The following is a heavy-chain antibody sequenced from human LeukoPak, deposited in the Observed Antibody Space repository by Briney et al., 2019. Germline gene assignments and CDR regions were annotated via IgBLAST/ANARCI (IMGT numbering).Heavy chain of an antibody. D-gene: IGHD3-22*01. Sequence: GRSLRLSCAASGFTFYDYAMHWVRQAPGKGLEWVSGISWNSVSIDYADSVKGRFTISRDNAKNSLYLQMNSLRAEDTALYYCAKDISYYDSSGSYGVDYWGQGTLVTVSS. CDR3: AKDISYYDSSGSYGVDY. CDR2: ISWNSVSI. V-gene: IGHV3-9*01. J-gene: IGHJ4*02. CDR1: GFTFYDYA.